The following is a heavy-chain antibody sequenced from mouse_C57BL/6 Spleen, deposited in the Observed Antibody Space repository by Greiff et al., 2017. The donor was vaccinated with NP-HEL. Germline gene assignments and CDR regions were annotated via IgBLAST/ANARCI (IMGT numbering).Heavy chain of an antibody. CDR2: ISSGSSTI. CDR1: GFTFSDYG. D-gene: IGHD1-1*01. V-gene: IGHV5-17*01. Sequence: EVQGVESGGGLVKPGGSLKLSCAASGFTFSDYGMPWVRQAPEKGLEWVAYISSGSSTIYYADTVKGRFTISRDNAKNTLFLQMTRLRSEDTAMNYCASAYYYDCSYGYAMDYWGQGTSVTVSS. J-gene: IGHJ4*01. CDR3: ASAYYYDCSYGYAMDY.